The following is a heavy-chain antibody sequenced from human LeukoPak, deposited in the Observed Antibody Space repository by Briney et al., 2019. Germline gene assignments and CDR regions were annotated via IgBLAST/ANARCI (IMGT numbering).Heavy chain of an antibody. Sequence: GGSLRLSCAASGFTFSSYVMSWVRQAPGKGLEWVSVISGSGGSTYYADSVKGRFTISRDNSKNTQYLQMNSLRDEDTAVYYCAKGDTGMIRRYYFDYWGQGTLVTVSS. V-gene: IGHV3-23*01. CDR1: GFTFSSYV. CDR3: AKGDTGMIRRYYFDY. D-gene: IGHD5-18*01. J-gene: IGHJ4*02. CDR2: ISGSGGST.